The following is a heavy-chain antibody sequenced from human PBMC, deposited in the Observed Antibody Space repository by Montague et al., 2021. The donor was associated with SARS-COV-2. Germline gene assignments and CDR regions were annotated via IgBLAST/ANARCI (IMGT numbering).Heavy chain of an antibody. CDR1: GFSFSSFA. J-gene: IGHJ6*02. Sequence: SLRFSCAASGFSFSSFAMTWVRQAAGKGLEWVSTVSGSGSNKYYRDSVKGRFIISRDNSKNTLFLQMNSLRAEDTAVYFCAKEGSISSEYYGMDVWGQGTTVSVSS. CDR3: AKEGSISSEYYGMDV. D-gene: IGHD6-6*01. V-gene: IGHV3-23*01. CDR2: VSGSGSNK.